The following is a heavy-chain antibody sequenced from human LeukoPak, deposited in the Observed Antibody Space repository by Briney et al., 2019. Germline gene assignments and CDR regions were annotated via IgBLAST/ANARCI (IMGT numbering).Heavy chain of an antibody. V-gene: IGHV3-48*03. CDR1: GFTFTNFE. J-gene: IGHJ5*02. CDR2: ISYSGSTT. Sequence: GSLRLSCAASGFTFTNFEMNWVRQAPGKGLEWVSYISYSGSTTSYADYVKGRFTISRDNAKNSLYLQMNSLRAEDTAVYYCARAGPPAFDPWGQGTLATVSS. CDR3: ARAGPPAFDP.